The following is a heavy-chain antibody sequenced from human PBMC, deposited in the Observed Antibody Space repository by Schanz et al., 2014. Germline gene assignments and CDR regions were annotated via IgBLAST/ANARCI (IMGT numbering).Heavy chain of an antibody. CDR1: GFTFTTYA. CDR2: ISYDGSNK. CDR3: ARDFPYVSGSYYKGFGY. Sequence: VQLLESGGGLVQPGESLRLSCAASGFTFTTYAMTWVRQAPGKGLEWVAFISYDGSNKYYADSVKGRFSISRDNGETSVYLQINSLRVEDTAVYYCARDFPYVSGSYYKGFGYWGQGTLVTVSS. V-gene: IGHV3-30-3*01. D-gene: IGHD3-10*01. J-gene: IGHJ4*02.